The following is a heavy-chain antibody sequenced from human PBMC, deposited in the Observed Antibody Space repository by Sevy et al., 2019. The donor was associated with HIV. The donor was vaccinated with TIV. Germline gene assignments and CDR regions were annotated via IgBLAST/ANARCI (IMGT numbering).Heavy chain of an antibody. V-gene: IGHV3-30*02. CDR1: GFSFSSYG. Sequence: GGSLRLSCAASGFSFSSYGMHWVRQAPGKGLEWMSYIQYDGSNKDYADSVKGRFTISRDNSKNTLYLQMNSLRVEDRAVFYCGKEGGGEGGDRWGQGTLVTVSS. CDR3: GKEGGGEGGDR. D-gene: IGHD2-21*01. CDR2: IQYDGSNK. J-gene: IGHJ5*02.